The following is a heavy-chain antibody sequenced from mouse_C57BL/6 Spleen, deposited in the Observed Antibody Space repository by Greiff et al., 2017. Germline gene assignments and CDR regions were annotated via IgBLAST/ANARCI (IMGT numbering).Heavy chain of an antibody. J-gene: IGHJ2*01. CDR3: VRDGGLLLGLDY. CDR2: IRSKSNNYAT. D-gene: IGHD4-1*01. CDR1: GFSFNTYA. V-gene: IGHV10-1*01. Sequence: EVQGVESGGGLVQPTGSLKLSCAASGFSFNTYAMNWVRQAPGKGLEWVARIRSKSNNYATYYADSVKDRFTISRDDSESMLYLQMNNLKTEDTAMYYCVRDGGLLLGLDYWGQGTTLTVSS.